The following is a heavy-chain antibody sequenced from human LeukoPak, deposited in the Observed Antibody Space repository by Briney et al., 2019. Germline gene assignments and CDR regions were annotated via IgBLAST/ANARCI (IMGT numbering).Heavy chain of an antibody. D-gene: IGHD5-24*01. Sequence: GDSLTLSCAASGFPFRDYSMKWLRQAPGKGLEWISYIGIDSGNTNYADSVKGRFTISGDKAKNSLYLQMNSLRVEDTAVYYCARDYKYAFDNWGQGTLVTVSS. J-gene: IGHJ4*02. CDR1: GFPFRDYS. CDR3: ARDYKYAFDN. CDR2: IGIDSGNT. V-gene: IGHV3-48*01.